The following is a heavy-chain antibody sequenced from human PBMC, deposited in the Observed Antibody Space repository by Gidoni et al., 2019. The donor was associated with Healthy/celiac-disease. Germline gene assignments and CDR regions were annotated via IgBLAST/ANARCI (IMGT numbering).Heavy chain of an antibody. CDR2: IDWDDDK. V-gene: IGHV2-70*04. CDR3: AQEGAGLGLLR. CDR1: RFSLSTSGMR. J-gene: IGHJ4*02. D-gene: IGHD1-26*01. Sequence: QVTLKESGPALVTPTQTLTLTCTFSRFSLSTSGMRVSWIRQPPGKALEWLARIDWDDDKFYSTSLKTRLTISKDTSKNQVVLTMTNMDPVDTATYYWAQEGAGLGLLRWGQGTLVTVSS.